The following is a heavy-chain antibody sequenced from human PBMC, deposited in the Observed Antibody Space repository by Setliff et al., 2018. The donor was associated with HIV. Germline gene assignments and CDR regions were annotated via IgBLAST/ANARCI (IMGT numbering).Heavy chain of an antibody. Sequence: SETLSLTCTVSGGSIIDSSFQSTWIRQSPGKGLEWIADIAYSGTTMYTNYNPSLESRVTVSGDTSRHQFSLKLTSVTADDTAIYYCARGPPFAYWGQGLLVTVSS. CDR2: IAYSGTTMYT. CDR3: ARGPPFAY. V-gene: IGHV4-39*07. J-gene: IGHJ4*02. CDR1: GGSIIDSSFQ.